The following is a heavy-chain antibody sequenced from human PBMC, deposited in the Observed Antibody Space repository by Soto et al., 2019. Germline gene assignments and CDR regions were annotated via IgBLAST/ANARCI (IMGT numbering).Heavy chain of an antibody. V-gene: IGHV3-23*01. CDR2: ISASDGGA. Sequence: GGTLRLSCAASGFTFSSYGMSWVRQAPEKGLEWVSGISASDGGAYYADSVKGRFTISRDNSENILYMQMNSLRVEDTAVYYCAKDSYREYFQHWGQGTLVTVSS. D-gene: IGHD2-2*01. CDR3: AKDSYREYFQH. CDR1: GFTFSSYG. J-gene: IGHJ1*01.